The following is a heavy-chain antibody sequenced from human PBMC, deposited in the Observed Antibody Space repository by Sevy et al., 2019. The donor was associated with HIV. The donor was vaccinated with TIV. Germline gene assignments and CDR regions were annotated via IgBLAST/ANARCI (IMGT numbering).Heavy chain of an antibody. V-gene: IGHV3-15*01. CDR2: IKSNADGGTI. J-gene: IGHJ6*02. D-gene: IGHD2-8*02. Sequence: GGSLRLSCAASGFTFTYAWMSWVRQAPGKGLEWVGRIKSNADGGTIDYAAPVKGRFTISRDDSKNTLYLQMDSLKTEDTVVYYCSTDPIIVLLVTDGMDVWGQGTTVTVSS. CDR3: STDPIIVLLVTDGMDV. CDR1: GFTFTYAW.